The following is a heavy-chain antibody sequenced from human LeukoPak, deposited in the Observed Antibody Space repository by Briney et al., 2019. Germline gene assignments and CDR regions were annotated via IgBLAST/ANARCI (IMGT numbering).Heavy chain of an antibody. J-gene: IGHJ6*02. D-gene: IGHD3-10*01. CDR2: INHSGST. Sequence: PSETLSLTCAVYGGSFSGYYWTWIRQPPGKGLEWCGEINHSGSTNYNPSLKSRVTISGDTSKNQFSLKLRSVTAADTAVYYCARGYGSGSIQGVDGWGQGTTVTVSS. V-gene: IGHV4-34*01. CDR1: GGSFSGYY. CDR3: ARGYGSGSIQGVDG.